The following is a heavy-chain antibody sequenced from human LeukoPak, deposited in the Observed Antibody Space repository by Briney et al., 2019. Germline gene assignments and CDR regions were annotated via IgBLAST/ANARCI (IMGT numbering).Heavy chain of an antibody. D-gene: IGHD5-24*01. J-gene: IGHJ4*02. CDR2: IYYSGST. V-gene: IGHV4-61*08. CDR1: GGSISSGGYY. CDR3: AGDGYNYNFDY. Sequence: SETLSLTCTVSGGSISSGGYYWSWIRQHPGKGLEWIGYIYYSGSTYYNPSLKSRVTISVDTSKNQFSLKLSSVTAADTAVYYCAGDGYNYNFDYWGQGTLVTVSS.